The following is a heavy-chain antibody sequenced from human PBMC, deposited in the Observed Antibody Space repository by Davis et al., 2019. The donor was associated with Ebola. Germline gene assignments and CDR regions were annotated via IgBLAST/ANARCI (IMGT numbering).Heavy chain of an antibody. D-gene: IGHD2-15*01. CDR2: ISSSGSSI. CDR1: GFSFSDYY. CDR3: ARGRVVDGMDV. Sequence: GGSLRLSCAASGFSFSDYYMTWIRQAPGKGLEWLSYISSSGSSIYYADSVKGRFTISRDNAKNSLYLQMNSLRAEDTAVYYCARGRVVDGMDVWGKGTTVTVSS. V-gene: IGHV3-11*01. J-gene: IGHJ6*04.